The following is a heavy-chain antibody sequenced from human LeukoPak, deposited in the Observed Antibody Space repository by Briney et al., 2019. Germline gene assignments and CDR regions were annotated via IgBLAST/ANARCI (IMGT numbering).Heavy chain of an antibody. V-gene: IGHV4-34*01. CDR2: INHSGST. D-gene: IGHD1-26*01. CDR3: ARGVASIVGATTGGWFDP. CDR1: GGSFSGYY. Sequence: PSETPSLTCAVYGGSFSGYYWSWIRQPPGKGLEWIGEINHSGSTNYNPSLKSRVTISVDTSKNQFSLKLSSVTAADTAVYYCARGVASIVGATTGGWFDPWGQGTLVTVSS. J-gene: IGHJ5*02.